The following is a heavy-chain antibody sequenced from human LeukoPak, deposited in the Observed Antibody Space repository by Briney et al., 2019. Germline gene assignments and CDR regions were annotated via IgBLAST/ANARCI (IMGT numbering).Heavy chain of an antibody. J-gene: IGHJ4*02. CDR3: ARDSLRAEYYYDSSGYYAHHDY. V-gene: IGHV1-46*01. Sequence: GASVKVSCKASGYTFTSYYMHWVRQAPGQGLEWMGIINPSGGSTSYAQKFQGRVTMTRDTSTSTVYMELSSLRSEDTAVYYCARDSLRAEYYYDSSGYYAHHDYWGQGTLVTVSS. CDR2: INPSGGST. D-gene: IGHD3-22*01. CDR1: GYTFTSYY.